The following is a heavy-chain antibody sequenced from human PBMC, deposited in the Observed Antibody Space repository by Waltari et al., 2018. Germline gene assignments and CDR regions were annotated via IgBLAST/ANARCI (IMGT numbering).Heavy chain of an antibody. D-gene: IGHD2-2*01. Sequence: QVQLQESGPGLVKPSETLSLTCTVSGGSISSYYWSWIRQPPGKGLEWIGYIYYLGSTNNNPALKSRVTISVDTSKNQFSLKLSSVTAADTAVYYCARARLGYCSSTSCFPNWFDPWGQGTLVTVSS. CDR1: GGSISSYY. CDR2: IYYLGST. CDR3: ARARLGYCSSTSCFPNWFDP. J-gene: IGHJ5*02. V-gene: IGHV4-59*01.